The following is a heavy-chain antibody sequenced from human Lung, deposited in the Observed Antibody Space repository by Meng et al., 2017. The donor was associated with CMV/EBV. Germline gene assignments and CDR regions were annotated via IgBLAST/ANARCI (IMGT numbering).Heavy chain of an antibody. CDR2: ISTNTGTP. V-gene: IGHV7-4-1*02. CDR1: GYTFSTYT. Sequence: VHVVQSGAELKKPWALVKVSCKASGYTFSTYTINWVRQAHGRGLEWMGWISTNTGTPTYTQGFTGRFVFSLDTSVSTAYLQISSLKAEDTAVYYCARGGNFDPWGQGTLVTVSS. D-gene: IGHD2/OR15-2a*01. CDR3: ARGGNFDP. J-gene: IGHJ5*02.